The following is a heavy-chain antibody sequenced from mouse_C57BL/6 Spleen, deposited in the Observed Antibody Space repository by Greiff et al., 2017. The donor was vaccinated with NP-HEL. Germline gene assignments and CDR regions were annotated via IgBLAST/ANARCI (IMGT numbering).Heavy chain of an antibody. CDR3: AREDYYGSSLYYFDY. CDR1: GYTFTSYW. J-gene: IGHJ2*01. D-gene: IGHD1-1*01. Sequence: QVQLQQPGAELVKPGASVKMSCKASGYTFTSYWITWVKQRPGQGLEWIGDIYPGSGSTNYNEKFKSKATLTVDTSSSTAYMQRSSLTSEDSAVYYCAREDYYGSSLYYFDYGGQGTTLTVSS. V-gene: IGHV1-55*01. CDR2: IYPGSGST.